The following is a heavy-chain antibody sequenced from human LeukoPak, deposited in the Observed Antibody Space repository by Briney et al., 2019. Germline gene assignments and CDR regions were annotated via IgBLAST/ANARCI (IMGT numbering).Heavy chain of an antibody. V-gene: IGHV4-34*01. CDR3: ARRVLKIFGVAYYYYYGMDV. D-gene: IGHD3-3*01. Sequence: SETLSLTCAVYGGSFSGYYWSWIRQPPGKGLEWIGEINHSGSTNYNPSLKSRVTISVDTSKNQFSLKLSSVTAADTAVYYCARRVLKIFGVAYYYYYGMDVWGQGTTVTVSS. CDR2: INHSGST. CDR1: GGSFSGYY. J-gene: IGHJ6*02.